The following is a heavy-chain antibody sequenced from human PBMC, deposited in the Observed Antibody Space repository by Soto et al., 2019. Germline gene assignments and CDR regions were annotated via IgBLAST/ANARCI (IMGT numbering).Heavy chain of an antibody. CDR1: GFNFSNYA. V-gene: IGHV3-23*01. CDR3: AKDRRAGGNSAFYFDF. D-gene: IGHD3-16*01. CDR2: ISATGGGT. J-gene: IGHJ4*02. Sequence: XGSLGLSCAASGFNFSNYAMSGVRQAPGKGLEWVSLISATGGGTYYADSVKGRFTISRDNSHNTLYLQVHSLTAEDTAVYYCAKDRRAGGNSAFYFDFWGQGAQVTVSS.